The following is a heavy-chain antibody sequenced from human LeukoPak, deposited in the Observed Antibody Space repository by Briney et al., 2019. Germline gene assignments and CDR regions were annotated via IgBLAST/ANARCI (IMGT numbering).Heavy chain of an antibody. CDR1: GFTFSSYS. Sequence: GGSLRLSCAASGFTFSSYSMNWVRQAPGKGLEWVSSISSSSSYIYYADSVKGRFTISRDNAKNSPYLQMNSLRAEDTAVYYCAREGGSYSRGGDYWGQGTLVTVSS. J-gene: IGHJ4*02. V-gene: IGHV3-21*01. D-gene: IGHD1-26*01. CDR3: AREGGSYSRGGDY. CDR2: ISSSSSYI.